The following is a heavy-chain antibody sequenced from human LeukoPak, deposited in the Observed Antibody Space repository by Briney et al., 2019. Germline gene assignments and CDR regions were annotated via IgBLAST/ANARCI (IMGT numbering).Heavy chain of an antibody. Sequence: PVGSLRLSCAASGVGFSMDWIHWVRQTPGKGLVWVSRINSDGSRTNYADSLRGRFTISRDNAKNTLYLQMSSLRAEDTAVYYCVPFSGDLINLDYWGPGTLVTVSS. J-gene: IGHJ4*02. D-gene: IGHD3-10*01. V-gene: IGHV3-74*01. CDR3: VPFSGDLINLDY. CDR2: INSDGSRT. CDR1: GVGFSMDW.